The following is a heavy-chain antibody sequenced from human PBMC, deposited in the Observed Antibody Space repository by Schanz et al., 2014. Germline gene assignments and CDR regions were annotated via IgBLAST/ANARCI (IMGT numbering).Heavy chain of an antibody. V-gene: IGHV3-66*02. Sequence: EVQLLESGGGLVQPGGSLRLSCAVSGFTVSSNHMSWVRQAPGKGLEWVSVIYSGIGAYYADSVEGRFTISRDNSRNTLYLQMNSLRTEDTAVYYCASPSGYSDYGTYFDFWGQGTLVTVSS. CDR1: GFTVSSNH. CDR2: IYSGIGA. CDR3: ASPSGYSDYGTYFDF. J-gene: IGHJ4*02. D-gene: IGHD5-12*01.